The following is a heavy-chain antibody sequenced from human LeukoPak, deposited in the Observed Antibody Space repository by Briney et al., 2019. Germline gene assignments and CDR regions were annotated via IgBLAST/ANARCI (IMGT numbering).Heavy chain of an antibody. CDR1: GGSFSGYY. V-gene: IGHV4-34*01. D-gene: IGHD3-10*01. J-gene: IGHJ3*02. Sequence: SETLSLTCAVYGGSFSGYYWSWIRQPPGKGLEWIGEIIHSGSTNYNPSLKSRVTISVDTSKNQFSLKLSSVTAADTAVYYCARGRGGFTMVRGVMGPFAFDIWGQGTMVTVSS. CDR3: ARGRGGFTMVRGVMGPFAFDI. CDR2: IIHSGST.